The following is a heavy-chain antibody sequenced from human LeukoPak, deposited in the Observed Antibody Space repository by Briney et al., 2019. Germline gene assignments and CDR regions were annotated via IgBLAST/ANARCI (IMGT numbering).Heavy chain of an antibody. CDR1: GFTFSSYA. D-gene: IGHD2-2*01. V-gene: IGHV3-23*01. Sequence: GGSLRLSCAASGFTFSSYAMSWVPQAPGKGLEWVSTISGSGGSTYYADSVKGRFTISRDNSKNTLYLQMNSLRAEDTAVYYCAKLGYCSSTSCPGFDYWGQETLVTVSS. J-gene: IGHJ4*02. CDR3: AKLGYCSSTSCPGFDY. CDR2: ISGSGGST.